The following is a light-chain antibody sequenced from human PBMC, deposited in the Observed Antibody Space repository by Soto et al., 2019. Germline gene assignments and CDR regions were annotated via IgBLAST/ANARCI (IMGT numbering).Light chain of an antibody. CDR1: QTVGGH. V-gene: IGKV3-11*01. Sequence: ELVLTQYPDTLSLSPGERATLSCRASQTVGGHFAWYQQKPGQAPRLLISETSNRATGIPGRFSGSGSGTDVTLTISSLGPEEFAVYNCQHHSNSLRSFGGGTKVDIK. J-gene: IGKJ4*01. CDR2: ETS. CDR3: QHHSNSLRS.